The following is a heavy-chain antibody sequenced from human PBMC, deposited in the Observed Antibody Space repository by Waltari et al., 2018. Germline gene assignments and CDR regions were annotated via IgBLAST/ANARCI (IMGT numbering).Heavy chain of an antibody. Sequence: EVQLVESGGGLVQPGGSLRLSCAASGFIFSNYEMNWVRQTPGKVMDWVSYCMVSGKTMYNVDSVKGRFTISRDNAKNSLHLQMNSLRAEDTAVYYCARAYSGSYYRYFEDWGQGALVTVSS. V-gene: IGHV3-48*03. CDR2: CMVSGKTM. CDR1: GFIFSNYE. CDR3: ARAYSGSYYRYFED. J-gene: IGHJ1*01. D-gene: IGHD1-26*01.